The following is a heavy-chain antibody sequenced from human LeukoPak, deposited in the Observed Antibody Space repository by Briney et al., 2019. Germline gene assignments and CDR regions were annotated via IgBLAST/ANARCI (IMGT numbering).Heavy chain of an antibody. CDR2: ICSDGSTK. J-gene: IGHJ4*02. Sequence: PGRSLRLSCAASGFTFNSYGMHWVRQAPGKGLEWLAVICSDGSTKYYTNSEKGRFTISRDNSKNTLYLQMNSLRPEDTAVYSCAKDRDSSGWRYFDYWGQGTLVTVSS. V-gene: IGHV3-30*18. CDR3: AKDRDSSGWRYFDY. CDR1: GFTFNSYG. D-gene: IGHD6-19*01.